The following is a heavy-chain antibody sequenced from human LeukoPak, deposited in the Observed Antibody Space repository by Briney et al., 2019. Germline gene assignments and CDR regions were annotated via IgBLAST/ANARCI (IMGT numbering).Heavy chain of an antibody. CDR2: IYYSGST. CDR3: AREVGYCSGGSCYSYFDY. Sequence: SETLSLTCTVSGDSISSYYWSWIRQPPGKGLEWIGYIYYSGSTKYNPSLRSRVTISVDTSKNQFSLKLSSVTAADTAVYYCAREVGYCSGGSCYSYFDYWGQGTLVTVSS. V-gene: IGHV4-59*01. D-gene: IGHD2-15*01. CDR1: GDSISSYY. J-gene: IGHJ4*02.